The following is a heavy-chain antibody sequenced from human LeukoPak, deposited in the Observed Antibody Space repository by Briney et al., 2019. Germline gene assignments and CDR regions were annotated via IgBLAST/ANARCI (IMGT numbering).Heavy chain of an antibody. D-gene: IGHD2/OR15-2a*01. CDR1: GFTFSSYG. V-gene: IGHV3-30*02. J-gene: IGHJ6*03. Sequence: GGSLRLSCAAPGFTFSSYGMHWVRQAPGKGLEWVAFIRYDGSNKYYADSVQGRFTISRDNSQNTLYLQMDSLRVEDTAVYYCARVSKPGWYDYYYMDVWGKGTTVTVSS. CDR2: IRYDGSNK. CDR3: ARVSKPGWYDYYYMDV.